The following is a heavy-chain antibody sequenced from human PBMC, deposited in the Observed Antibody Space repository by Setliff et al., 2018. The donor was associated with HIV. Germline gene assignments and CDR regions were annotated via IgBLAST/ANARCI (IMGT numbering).Heavy chain of an antibody. J-gene: IGHJ4*02. D-gene: IGHD3-22*01. Sequence: SETLSLTCNVSGSSMRNYYWSWIRQPPGKGLEWIGYIYTTGSTNYDPSLKSRVTISLDTSKNQLSLKLSSVTAADTAVYYCAHYYYDTSGQPFDYWGQGTLVTVSS. CDR1: GSSMRNYY. CDR2: IYTTGST. CDR3: AHYYYDTSGQPFDY. V-gene: IGHV4-4*09.